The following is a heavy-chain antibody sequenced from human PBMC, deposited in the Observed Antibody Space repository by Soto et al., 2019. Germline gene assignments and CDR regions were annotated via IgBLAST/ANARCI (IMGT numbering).Heavy chain of an antibody. Sequence: GGSLRLSCAASGFTFSSYAMSWVRQAPGKGLELVSAISGSGGSTYYADSVKGRFTISRDNSKNTLYLQMNSLRAEDTAVYYCAKEGYYYDSSGYFSYWGQGTLVTVSS. D-gene: IGHD3-22*01. V-gene: IGHV3-23*01. CDR3: AKEGYYYDSSGYFSY. J-gene: IGHJ4*02. CDR2: ISGSGGST. CDR1: GFTFSSYA.